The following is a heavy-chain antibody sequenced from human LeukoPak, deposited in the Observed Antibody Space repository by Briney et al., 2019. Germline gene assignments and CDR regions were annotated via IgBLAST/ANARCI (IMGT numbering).Heavy chain of an antibody. Sequence: GSLRLSCAASGFTFSTYSMSWIRQPPGKGLEWIGYIYYSGSTNYNPSLKSRVTISVDTSKNQFSLKVSSVTAADTAVYYCTRDRPVGDYVWGSYRYDDFDYWGQGTLVTVSS. CDR2: IYYSGST. CDR1: GFTFSTYS. J-gene: IGHJ4*02. D-gene: IGHD3-16*02. CDR3: TRDRPVGDYVWGSYRYDDFDY. V-gene: IGHV4-59*12.